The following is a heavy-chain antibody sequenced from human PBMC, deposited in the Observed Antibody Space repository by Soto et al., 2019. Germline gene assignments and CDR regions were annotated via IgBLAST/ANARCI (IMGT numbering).Heavy chain of an antibody. CDR1: GASISSYY. Sequence: SETLSLTCSVSGASISSYYWSWIRQPPGKGLEWLAYIYYSGSTSYNPSLKSRVSISLDTSMNQFSLKLNSMTAADTAVYYCARHNYGSGSTYFDYWGQGTLVTVSS. D-gene: IGHD3-10*01. J-gene: IGHJ4*02. CDR2: IYYSGST. CDR3: ARHNYGSGSTYFDY. V-gene: IGHV4-59*08.